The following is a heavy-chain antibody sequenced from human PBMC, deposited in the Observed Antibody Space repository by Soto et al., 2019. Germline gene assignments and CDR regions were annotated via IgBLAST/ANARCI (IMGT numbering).Heavy chain of an antibody. CDR2: ISGSGGVA. D-gene: IGHD3-10*01. CDR1: GFTFRNYD. V-gene: IGHV3-23*01. Sequence: EVHLLESGGVLVQPGGSLRLTCVASGFTFRNYDMRWVSQAPVNGLEWVSGISGSGGVAYYADSVQGRFTISSDNSKNTLYLQMHSLRANETAVYYCAKDRQFRSYYESAGHYNLGGQGTLVNVSS. CDR3: AKDRQFRSYYESAGHYNL. J-gene: IGHJ4*02.